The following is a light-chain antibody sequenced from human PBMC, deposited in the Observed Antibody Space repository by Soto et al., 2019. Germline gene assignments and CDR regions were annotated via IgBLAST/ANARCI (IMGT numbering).Light chain of an antibody. CDR3: QHHGNSPPMYT. J-gene: IGKJ2*01. Sequence: EIVLTQSPGTLSLSPGDRATLSCRASHSVSNDYLAGYQQKPGQAPRLLIYGASSRATGIPDRSCGSESGTEFTLTISRLEPEDFAGYYCQHHGNSPPMYTFGQGTKLEVK. CDR1: HSVSNDY. V-gene: IGKV3-20*01. CDR2: GAS.